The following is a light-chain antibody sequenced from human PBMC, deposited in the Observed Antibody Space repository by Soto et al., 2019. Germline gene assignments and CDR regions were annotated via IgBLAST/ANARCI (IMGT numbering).Light chain of an antibody. CDR1: QSVDIN. CDR2: GAS. J-gene: IGKJ5*01. Sequence: EIVLTQSPGTLSVYHRDRVTLSCRASQSVDINLAWYQQRAGQAPRLLVYGASTKATDMPGRFSGRGSGTEFTLTINNLQSEDFAVYYCCQQANSFPITFGQGTRLEIK. CDR3: CQQANSFPIT. V-gene: IGKV3-15*01.